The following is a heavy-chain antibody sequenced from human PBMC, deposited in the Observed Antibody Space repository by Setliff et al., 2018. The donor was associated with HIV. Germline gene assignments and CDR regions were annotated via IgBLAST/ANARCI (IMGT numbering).Heavy chain of an antibody. CDR1: SGSFSGYY. J-gene: IGHJ3*01. CDR2: IYTSGSP. Sequence: SETLSLTCAVYSGSFSGYYWSWIRQPPGKGLEWIGRIYTSGSPDYNPSLKSRVTMSLDMSKSQISLNLMSVTAADTAVYFCARANWDGFDVWGLGTRVTVSS. V-gene: IGHV4-59*10. D-gene: IGHD1-1*01. CDR3: ARANWDGFDV.